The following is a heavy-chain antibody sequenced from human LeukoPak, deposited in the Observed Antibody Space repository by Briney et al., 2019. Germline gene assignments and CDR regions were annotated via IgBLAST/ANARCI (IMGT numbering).Heavy chain of an antibody. V-gene: IGHV3-30*18. CDR1: GFTFSSYG. J-gene: IGHJ5*02. Sequence: GGSLRLSCAASGFTFSSYGMHWVRQAPGKGLEWVAVISYDGSNKYYADSVKGRFTISRDNSKNTLYLQMNSLRAEDTAVYYCAKDPRSSIPNWFDPWGQGNLVTVS. D-gene: IGHD3-3*02. CDR2: ISYDGSNK. CDR3: AKDPRSSIPNWFDP.